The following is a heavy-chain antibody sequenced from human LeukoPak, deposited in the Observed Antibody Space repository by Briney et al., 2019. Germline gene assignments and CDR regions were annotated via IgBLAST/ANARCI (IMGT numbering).Heavy chain of an antibody. V-gene: IGHV3-21*06. J-gene: IGHJ3*02. CDR1: GFTFSTYS. CDR3: AKGRVGATSDAFHI. CDR2: ISSNSRYI. Sequence: GGSLRLSCAASGFTFSTYSMNWVRQAPGKGLEWVSSISSNSRYIYNADSMRGRFTISRDNAKNSLYLQMNSLKPEDTAVYYCAKGRVGATSDAFHIRGQGTMVTVSS. D-gene: IGHD1-26*01.